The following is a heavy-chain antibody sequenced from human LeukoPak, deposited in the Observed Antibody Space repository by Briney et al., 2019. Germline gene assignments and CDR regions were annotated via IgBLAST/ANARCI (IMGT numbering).Heavy chain of an antibody. CDR1: GFTFSESW. CDR2: LNTYDRST. J-gene: IGHJ4*02. D-gene: IGHD7-27*01. CDR3: ARDLGSRN. Sequence: GGSLRLSCAASGFTFSESWMHWFRQAPGKGLEWVSCLNTYDRSTTYADSVKGRFTISSDNAKNTLYLQMNSLRIEDTAVYYCARDLGSRNWGQGTLVTVSS. V-gene: IGHV3-74*03.